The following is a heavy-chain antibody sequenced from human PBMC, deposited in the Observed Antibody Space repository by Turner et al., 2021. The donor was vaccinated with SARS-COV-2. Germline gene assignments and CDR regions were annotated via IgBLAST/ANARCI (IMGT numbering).Heavy chain of an antibody. CDR1: GFHFSSDW. CDR2: IKQDGSEK. CDR3: AGGRGWTSDY. D-gene: IGHD6-19*01. V-gene: IGHV3-7*01. Sequence: VQLVESWGGLVQPGGSLGLSCEASGFHFSSDWMNWVRQTPGKGLEWMANIKQDGSEKNYVDSVKGRFTISRDNGKNSLYLQMNSMRAEDTAIYYCAGGRGWTSDYWGQGTLVTVSS. J-gene: IGHJ4*02.